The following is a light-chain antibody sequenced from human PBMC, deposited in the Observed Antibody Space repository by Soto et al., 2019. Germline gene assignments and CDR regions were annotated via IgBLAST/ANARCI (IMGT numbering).Light chain of an antibody. J-gene: IGKJ1*01. CDR1: QGISNY. CDR2: AAS. CDR3: QKYNSAPPWT. Sequence: DIQMTQSPSSLSASVGDRVTITCRASQGISNYLAWYQQKPGKVPKLLIYAASTLQSGVPSRFSGSGSGTDFTLTISSLQPEDVATYYCQKYNSAPPWTFGQVTKVEIK. V-gene: IGKV1-27*01.